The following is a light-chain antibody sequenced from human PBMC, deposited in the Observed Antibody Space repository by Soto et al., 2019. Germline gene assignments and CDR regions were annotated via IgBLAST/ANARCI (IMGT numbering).Light chain of an antibody. CDR2: DVS. V-gene: IGLV2-14*01. J-gene: IGLJ1*01. CDR1: SSDVGGYNY. CDR3: SSYTSSSTLEV. Sequence: QSVLTQPASVSGSPGQSITISCTGTSSDVGGYNYVSWYQQHPGKAPKLMIYDVSNRPSGVSNRFSGSKSGNTASLTISGLQAEDEDDYYCSSYTSSSTLEVFGTGTKLTVL.